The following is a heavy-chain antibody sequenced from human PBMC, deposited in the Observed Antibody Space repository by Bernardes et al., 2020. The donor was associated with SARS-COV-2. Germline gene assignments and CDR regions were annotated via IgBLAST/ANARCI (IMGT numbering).Heavy chain of an antibody. V-gene: IGHV3-21*01. CDR2: ISSSSSYI. J-gene: IGHJ4*02. CDR3: AREKDLAETFDY. CDR1: GFTFSSYS. Sequence: GGSLRLSCAASGFTFSSYSMNWVRQAPGKGLEWVSSISSSSSYIYYADSVKGRFTISRDNAKNSLYLQMNSLRAEDTAVYYCAREKDLAETFDYWGQGTLVTVSS. D-gene: IGHD6-13*01.